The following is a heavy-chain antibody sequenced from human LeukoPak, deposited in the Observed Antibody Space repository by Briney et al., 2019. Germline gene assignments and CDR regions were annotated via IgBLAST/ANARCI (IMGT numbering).Heavy chain of an antibody. CDR1: GFTFSSYE. D-gene: IGHD6-19*01. Sequence: GGSLRLSCAASGFTFSSYEMNWVRQAPGKGLEWVSYISSSGSTIYYADSVKGRFTISRDNAKNSLYLQMNSLRAEDTAVYYCARGGGYSSGWPNWFDPWGQGTLVTVSS. CDR2: ISSSGSTI. CDR3: ARGGGYSSGWPNWFDP. J-gene: IGHJ5*02. V-gene: IGHV3-48*03.